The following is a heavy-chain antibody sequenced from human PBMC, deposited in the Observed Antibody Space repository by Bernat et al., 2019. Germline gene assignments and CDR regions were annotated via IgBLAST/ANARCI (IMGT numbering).Heavy chain of an antibody. CDR2: IYYSGST. Sequence: QVQLQESGPGLVKPSETLSLTCTVSGGSISSYYWSWIRQPPGKGLEWIGYIYYSGSTNYNPSLKSRVTISVDTSKNQFSLKLSSVTAADTAVYYCARDPGATGFDYWGQGTLVTVSS. J-gene: IGHJ4*02. V-gene: IGHV4-59*01. CDR3: ARDPGATGFDY. CDR1: GGSISSYY. D-gene: IGHD1-26*01.